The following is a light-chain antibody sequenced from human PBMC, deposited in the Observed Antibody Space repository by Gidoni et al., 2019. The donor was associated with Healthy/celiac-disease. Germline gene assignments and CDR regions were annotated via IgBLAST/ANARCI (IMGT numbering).Light chain of an antibody. CDR2: AAS. V-gene: IGKV1-39*01. Sequence: DIQMTQSPSSLSASVGARVTITCRASQSISSYLNWYQQKPGKAPKLLIYAASSLQSVVPSRFSGSGSGTDFTLTISSLQPEDFATYYCQQSYSTPLVTFGPGTKVDIK. CDR3: QQSYSTPLVT. CDR1: QSISSY. J-gene: IGKJ3*01.